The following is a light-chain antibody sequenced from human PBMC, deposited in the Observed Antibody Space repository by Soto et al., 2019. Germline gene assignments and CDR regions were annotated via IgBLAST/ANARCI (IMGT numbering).Light chain of an antibody. V-gene: IGKV3-15*01. CDR3: QQYNNWPPPLT. CDR1: QSVSSN. J-gene: IGKJ4*01. Sequence: EIVMTQSPATLSVSPGERATLSCRASQSVSSNLAWYQQKPGQAPRLLIYGASTRATGIPARFSGSGSGTELTITISSLQSEDFAVYYCQQYNNWPPPLTFGGGTKVEIK. CDR2: GAS.